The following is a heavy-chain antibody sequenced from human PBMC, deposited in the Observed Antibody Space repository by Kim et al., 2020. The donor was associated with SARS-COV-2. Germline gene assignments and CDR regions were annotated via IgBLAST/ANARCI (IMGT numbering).Heavy chain of an antibody. Sequence: KYSQNFQGRVTMTRDTSISTAYMELRSLRFDDTAVYYCTRYVIDPYNYFDPWGQGTLVTVSS. V-gene: IGHV1-2*02. J-gene: IGHJ5*02. CDR3: TRYVIDPYNYFDP. D-gene: IGHD3-10*01.